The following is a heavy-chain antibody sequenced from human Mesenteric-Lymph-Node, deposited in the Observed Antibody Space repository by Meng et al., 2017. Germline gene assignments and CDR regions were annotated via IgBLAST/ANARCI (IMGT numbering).Heavy chain of an antibody. D-gene: IGHD3-16*01. CDR3: ARLDLGLAH. Sequence: QVQLVQSGAEVKKPGSSVKVSCKASGGKFTSFVFNWVRQAPGQGLEWMGGLIPILGTTHYAEKFRGRLTISADTSARTAYMELTSLNSDDTAVYYCARLDLGLAHWGQGTLVTVSS. J-gene: IGHJ4*02. CDR2: LIPILGTT. CDR1: GGKFTSFV. V-gene: IGHV1-69*10.